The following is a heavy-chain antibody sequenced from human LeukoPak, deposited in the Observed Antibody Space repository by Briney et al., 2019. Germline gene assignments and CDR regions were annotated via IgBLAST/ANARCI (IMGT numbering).Heavy chain of an antibody. CDR3: AKDRDDSGDYAFDY. V-gene: IGHV3-23*01. CDR1: GFSFSGYV. J-gene: IGHJ4*02. CDR2: IGRSGDYT. D-gene: IGHD4-17*01. Sequence: GGSVRLSCAVSGFSFSGYVMSWVRQAPGKGLEWVSVIGRSGDYTHYADSVKGRFTISRDNSKNTLSLQMSSLRAEDTAIYYCAKDRDDSGDYAFDYWGQGVLVTVSS.